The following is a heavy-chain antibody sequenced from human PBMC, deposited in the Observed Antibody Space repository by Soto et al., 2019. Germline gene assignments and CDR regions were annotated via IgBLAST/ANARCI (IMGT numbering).Heavy chain of an antibody. CDR3: ARPSPTNYYGSGSYVGYFDY. Sequence: WGALRLSCPASGLTFSSYGMPWVRQAPDKGLAWVAVIWYDGSNKYYADSLKGRVTISRDNSKNTLYRQMNGLRAEDTAVYYCARPSPTNYYGSGSYVGYFDYWGPGTLVTVSS. CDR2: IWYDGSNK. D-gene: IGHD3-10*01. CDR1: GLTFSSYG. V-gene: IGHV3-33*01. J-gene: IGHJ4*01.